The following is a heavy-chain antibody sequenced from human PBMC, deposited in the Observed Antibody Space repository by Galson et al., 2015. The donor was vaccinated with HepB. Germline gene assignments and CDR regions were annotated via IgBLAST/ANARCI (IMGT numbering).Heavy chain of an antibody. CDR2: IGGSGSST. CDR1: GFTFTSYA. Sequence: SLRLSCAASGFTFTSYAMNWVRQAPGKGLEWVSAIGGSGSSTYYADSVKGRFTISRDNSKNTLYLQMNSLRAEDTAVYYCAKDVKAYDWEKEYFQHWGQGTLVTVSS. J-gene: IGHJ1*01. CDR3: AKDVKAYDWEKEYFQH. V-gene: IGHV3-23*01. D-gene: IGHD3-16*01.